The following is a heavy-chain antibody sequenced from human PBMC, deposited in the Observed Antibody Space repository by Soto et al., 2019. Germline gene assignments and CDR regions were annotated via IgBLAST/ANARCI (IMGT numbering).Heavy chain of an antibody. CDR1: GYTFTGYY. D-gene: IGHD1-1*01. J-gene: IGHJ2*01. V-gene: IGHV1-2*04. CDR3: ARDSSELKTANHWYFAL. CDR2: INPNSGGT. Sequence: GASVKVSCKASGYTFTGYYMHWVRQAPGQGLEWMGWINPNSGGTNYAQKFQGWVTMTRDTSISTAYMELSRLRSDDTAVYYCARDSSELKTANHWYFALWGRGTLVTVSS.